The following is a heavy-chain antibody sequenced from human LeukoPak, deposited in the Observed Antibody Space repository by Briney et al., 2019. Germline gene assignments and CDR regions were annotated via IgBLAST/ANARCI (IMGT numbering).Heavy chain of an antibody. J-gene: IGHJ6*03. CDR3: ARVGYRYVINDWSRTGLGAYPTKYYYHMDI. V-gene: IGHV4-34*01. D-gene: IGHD5-18*01. CDR2: INRSGSI. CDR1: GGSFSDYY. Sequence: SETLSLTCAVYGGSFSDYYWSWIRQPPGKGLEWIEEINRSGSINYSPSLKSRVTISVDTSKNQFSLKLSSVAAADTAVYFCARVGYRYVINDWSRTGLGAYPTKYYYHMDIWDKGTTVTVSS.